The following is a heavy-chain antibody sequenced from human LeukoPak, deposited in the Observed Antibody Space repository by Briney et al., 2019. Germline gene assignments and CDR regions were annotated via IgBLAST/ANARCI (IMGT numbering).Heavy chain of an antibody. D-gene: IGHD3-9*01. Sequence: SETLSLTCTVSGGSISSYYWSWIRQPPGKGLEWIGYIYYSGSTNYNPSLKSRVTISVDTSKNQFSPKLSSVTAADTAVYYCARLLRYSDWNYFDYWGQGTLVTVSS. CDR1: GGSISSYY. J-gene: IGHJ4*02. CDR3: ARLLRYSDWNYFDY. V-gene: IGHV4-59*01. CDR2: IYYSGST.